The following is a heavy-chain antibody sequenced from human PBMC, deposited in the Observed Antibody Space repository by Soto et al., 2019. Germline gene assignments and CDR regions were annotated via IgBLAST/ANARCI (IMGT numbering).Heavy chain of an antibody. CDR1: GFTFSSYA. CDR2: ISGSGGST. J-gene: IGHJ4*02. D-gene: IGHD3-22*01. Sequence: GGSLRLSCAASGFTFSSYAMSWVRQAPGKGLEWVSAISGSGGSTYYADSVKGRFTISRDNSKNTLYLQMNSLRAEDTAVYYCAKVPITMIVVVSPDFDYWGQGTLVTVSS. CDR3: AKVPITMIVVVSPDFDY. V-gene: IGHV3-23*01.